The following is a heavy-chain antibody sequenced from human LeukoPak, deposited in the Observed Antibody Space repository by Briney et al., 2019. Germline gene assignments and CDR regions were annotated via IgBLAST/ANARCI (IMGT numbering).Heavy chain of an antibody. J-gene: IGHJ4*02. CDR3: AKDPSLQTYYFDY. CDR2: IKQDGSEK. Sequence: GGSLRLSCAASGFTFSSYWMSWVRQAPGKGLEWVANIKQDGSEKYYVDSVKGRFTISRDNSKNTLYLQMNSLRAEDTAVYYCAKDPSLQTYYFDYWGQGTLVTVSS. V-gene: IGHV3-7*01. CDR1: GFTFSSYW.